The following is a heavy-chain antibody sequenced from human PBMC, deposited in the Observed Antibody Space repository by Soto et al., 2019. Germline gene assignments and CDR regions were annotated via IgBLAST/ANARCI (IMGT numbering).Heavy chain of an antibody. CDR3: ARGYRSSFAC. CDR2: ISGSGGST. CDR1: GFTFSSYA. V-gene: IGHV3-23*01. Sequence: ASLRLSCSASGFTFSSYALCWVRQTPGQGLEWVSGISGSGGSTYYADSVKGRFTMSRGKSNNTMYLQLTSLRAEDTAVYYCARGYRSSFACWGQGTLVTVSS. D-gene: IGHD6-6*01. J-gene: IGHJ4*02.